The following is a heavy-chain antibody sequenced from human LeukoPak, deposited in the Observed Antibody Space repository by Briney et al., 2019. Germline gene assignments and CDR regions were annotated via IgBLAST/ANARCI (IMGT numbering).Heavy chain of an antibody. CDR2: IIPIFGIA. J-gene: IGHJ4*02. Sequence: GASVKVSCKASGGTFNSYAITWVRQAPGQGLEWMGGIIPIFGIADYAQKFQARVTITADKSTSTAYMDLSSLRSDDTAVYYCARDLPYSSSWESIDYWGQGTLVTVSS. V-gene: IGHV1-69*10. CDR3: ARDLPYSSSWESIDY. CDR1: GGTFNSYA. D-gene: IGHD6-13*01.